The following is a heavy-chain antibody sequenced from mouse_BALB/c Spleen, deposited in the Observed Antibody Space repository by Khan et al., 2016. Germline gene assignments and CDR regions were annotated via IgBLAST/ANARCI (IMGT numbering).Heavy chain of an antibody. CDR2: ISSGGST. CDR3: AREDYGNYGDYFDY. J-gene: IGHJ2*01. Sequence: EVQLVESGGGLVKPGGSLKLSCAASGFTFSSYAMSWVRQTPEKRLDWVASISSGGSTYYPDSVKGRFTISRDNARNILNLQMSSLRSEDTAMYYCAREDYGNYGDYFDYWGQGTTLTVSS. CDR1: GFTFSSYA. V-gene: IGHV5-6-5*01. D-gene: IGHD2-1*01.